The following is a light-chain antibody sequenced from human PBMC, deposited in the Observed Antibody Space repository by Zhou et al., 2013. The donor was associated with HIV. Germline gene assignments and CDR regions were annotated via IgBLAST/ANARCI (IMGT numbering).Light chain of an antibody. J-gene: IGKJ4*01. CDR2: AAS. CDR3: QQYTTYPLT. V-gene: IGKV1-39*01. Sequence: DIQMTQSPSSLSASIGDRVTITCRASQSISSYLNWYQQKPGEAPKVLIYAASSLQSGVPSRFSGSGSGTDFTLTITSLQPEDFATYYCQQYTTYPLTFGGGTRLEI. CDR1: QSISSY.